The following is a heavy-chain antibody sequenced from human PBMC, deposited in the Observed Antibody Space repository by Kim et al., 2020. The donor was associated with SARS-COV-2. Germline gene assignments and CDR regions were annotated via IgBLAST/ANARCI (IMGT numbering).Heavy chain of an antibody. CDR1: GCTFSSYA. D-gene: IGHD2-15*01. CDR3: ARDLSDGYCSGGSCYSTVDY. J-gene: IGHJ4*01. CDR2: IIPIFGTA. V-gene: IGHV1-69*13. Sequence: SVKVSCKASGCTFSSYAINWVRQAPGQGLEWMGGIIPIFGTANYAQKFQGRVTITADESTSTAYMELSSLRSEDTAVYYCARDLSDGYCSGGSCYSTVDYWGHGTLLTLSS.